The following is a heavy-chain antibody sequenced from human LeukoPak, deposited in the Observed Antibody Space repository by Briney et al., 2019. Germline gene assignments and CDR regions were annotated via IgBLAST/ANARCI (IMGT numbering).Heavy chain of an antibody. CDR1: GFTFSSYW. J-gene: IGHJ4*02. CDR3: ARDLTMVRGVINDVDY. V-gene: IGHV3-7*03. Sequence: GGSLRLSCAASGFTFSSYWMSWVRQAPGKGLEWVANIKQDGSEKYYMDSVKGRFTISRDNAKNSLYLQMNSLRAEDTAVYYCARDLTMVRGVINDVDYWGQGTLVTVSS. CDR2: IKQDGSEK. D-gene: IGHD3-10*01.